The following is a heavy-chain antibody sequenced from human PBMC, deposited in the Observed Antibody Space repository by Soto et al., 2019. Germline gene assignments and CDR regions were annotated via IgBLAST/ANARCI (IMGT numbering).Heavy chain of an antibody. CDR3: ARDRSITGTTPGYWFDP. J-gene: IGHJ5*02. Sequence: SVKVSCKASVGTFSSYTISWVRQAPGQGLEWMGRIIPILGIANYAQKFQGRVTITADKSTSTAYMELSSLRSEDTAVYYCARDRSITGTTPGYWFDPWGQGTLVTVSS. CDR2: IIPILGIA. V-gene: IGHV1-69*04. CDR1: VGTFSSYT. D-gene: IGHD1-20*01.